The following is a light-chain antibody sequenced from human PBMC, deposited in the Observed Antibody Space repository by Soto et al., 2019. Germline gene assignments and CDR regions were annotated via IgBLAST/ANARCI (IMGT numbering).Light chain of an antibody. V-gene: IGLV2-23*02. CDR2: EVT. J-gene: IGLJ2*01. CDR3: CSYAGGGALV. CDR1: SSDVGSYNL. Sequence: QSALSQPASVSGSPGQSITISCTGTSSDVGSYNLFSWYQQHPGKAPKLMIYEVTKRPSGVSNRFSGSRSGNTASLTISGLQAECESDYYCCSYAGGGALVFGGWTKLAVL.